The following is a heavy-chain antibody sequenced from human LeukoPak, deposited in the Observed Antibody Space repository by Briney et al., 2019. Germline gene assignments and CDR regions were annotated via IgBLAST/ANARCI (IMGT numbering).Heavy chain of an antibody. D-gene: IGHD4-17*01. V-gene: IGHV3-30-3*01. J-gene: IGHJ4*02. CDR1: GFTFSSYA. CDR3: ARETDSAVGSTDFDY. Sequence: GGSLRLSCAASGFTFSSYAIHWVRQAPGKGLEWVAVISYDGSNKYYADSVKGRFTISRDNSKNTLYLQMNSLRAEDTAVYYCARETDSAVGSTDFDYWGQGTLVTVSS. CDR2: ISYDGSNK.